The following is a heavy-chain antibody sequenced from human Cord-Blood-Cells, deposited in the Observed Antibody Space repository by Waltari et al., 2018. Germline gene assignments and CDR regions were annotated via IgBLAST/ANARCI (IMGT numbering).Heavy chain of an antibody. V-gene: IGHV3-21*01. CDR2: ISSSSSYI. CDR3: ARNGYNFDY. J-gene: IGHJ4*02. Sequence: EVQLVESGGGLVKPGGSLRLSCAASGFTFSSYSMNWVRQAPGKGLECVSSISSSSSYIYYADSVKGRFTISRDNAKNSLYLQMNSLRAEDTAVYYCARNGYNFDYWGQGTLVTVSS. CDR1: GFTFSSYS. D-gene: IGHD5-12*01.